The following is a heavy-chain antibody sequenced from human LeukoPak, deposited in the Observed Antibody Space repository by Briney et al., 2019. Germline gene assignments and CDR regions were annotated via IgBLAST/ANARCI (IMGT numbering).Heavy chain of an antibody. CDR2: INPNSSGT. Sequence: ASVKLSCNVSGYTFTGYYMHWVRQAPGQGLEWMGWINPNSSGTNYAQKCQGRVTMTRDTSISTAYMELSRLRSDDTAVYYCAREIYGSGSYPFDYWGQGTLVTVSS. CDR3: AREIYGSGSYPFDY. V-gene: IGHV1-2*02. CDR1: GYTFTGYY. J-gene: IGHJ4*02. D-gene: IGHD3-10*01.